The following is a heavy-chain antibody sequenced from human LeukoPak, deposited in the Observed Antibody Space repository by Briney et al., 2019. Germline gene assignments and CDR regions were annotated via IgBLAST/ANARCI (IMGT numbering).Heavy chain of an antibody. V-gene: IGHV4-34*01. D-gene: IGHD3-10*01. CDR3: ARVSGYYGSGSYSY. Sequence: SETLSLTCAVYGGSFSGYYWSWIRQPPGKGLEWIGEINHSGSTNYNPSLKSRVTISVDTSKNQFSLKLSSVTAADTAVYYCARVSGYYGSGSYSYWGQGTLVTVSS. CDR2: INHSGST. J-gene: IGHJ4*02. CDR1: GGSFSGYY.